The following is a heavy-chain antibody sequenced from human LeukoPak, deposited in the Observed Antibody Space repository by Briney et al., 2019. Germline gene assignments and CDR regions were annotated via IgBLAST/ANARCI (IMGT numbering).Heavy chain of an antibody. V-gene: IGHV1-69*04. Sequence: SVTVSCKASGGTFSSYAISWVRQALGQGLEWMGRIIPILGIANYAQKFQGRVTITADKSTSTAYMELSSLRSEHTAVYNCARGTTSRNSYYFDYWGQGTLVTVSS. CDR2: IIPILGIA. CDR1: GGTFSSYA. J-gene: IGHJ4*02. D-gene: IGHD1-7*01. CDR3: ARGTTSRNSYYFDY.